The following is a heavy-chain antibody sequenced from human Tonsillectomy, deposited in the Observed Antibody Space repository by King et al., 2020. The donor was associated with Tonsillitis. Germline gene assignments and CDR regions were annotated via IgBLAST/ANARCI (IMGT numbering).Heavy chain of an antibody. CDR1: GFTFSNAW. J-gene: IGHJ6*02. CDR2: IKSKTDGGTT. V-gene: IGHV3-15*01. CDR3: TTLTYRNSPDYYYYHLDV. Sequence: VQLVESGGGLVKPGGSLRLSCAASGFTFSNAWMSWVRQTPGKGLEWVGRIKSKTDGGTTDYAAPVKGRFTISRDDSKNTLYLQMNSLKTEETALYYCTTLTYRNSPDYYYYHLDVWGQGTTVTVSS. D-gene: IGHD1-1*01.